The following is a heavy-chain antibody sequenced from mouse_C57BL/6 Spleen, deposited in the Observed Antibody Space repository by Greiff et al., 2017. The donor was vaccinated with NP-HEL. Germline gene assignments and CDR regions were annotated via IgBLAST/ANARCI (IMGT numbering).Heavy chain of an antibody. CDR1: GYTFTDYY. CDR3: ARGKNYYGSSWYFDV. V-gene: IGHV1-26*01. D-gene: IGHD1-1*01. J-gene: IGHJ1*03. CDR2: INPNNGGT. Sequence: EVQLQQSGPELVKPGASVKISCKASGYTFTDYYMNWVKQSHGKSLEWIGDINPNNGGTSYNQKFKGKATLTVDKSSSTAYMELRSRTSEDSAVYYCARGKNYYGSSWYFDVWGTGTTVTVSS.